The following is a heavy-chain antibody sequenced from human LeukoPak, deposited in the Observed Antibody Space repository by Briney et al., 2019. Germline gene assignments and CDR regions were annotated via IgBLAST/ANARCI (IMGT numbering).Heavy chain of an antibody. Sequence: GGTLRLSCAASGFTFSRYDMSWVRQAPGKGLEWVSLISWDGSSTYYADSVKGRFTISRDNSKNSLFLQMNSLRTEDTALYYCAKGGYSYGYQYYYYMDVWGKGTTVTVSS. J-gene: IGHJ6*03. D-gene: IGHD5-18*01. V-gene: IGHV3-43D*03. CDR1: GFTFSRYD. CDR2: ISWDGSST. CDR3: AKGGYSYGYQYYYYMDV.